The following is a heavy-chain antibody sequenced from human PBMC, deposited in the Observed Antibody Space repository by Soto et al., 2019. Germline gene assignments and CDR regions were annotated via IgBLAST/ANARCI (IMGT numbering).Heavy chain of an antibody. J-gene: IGHJ6*02. CDR2: LIPMLDVA. V-gene: IGHV1-69*02. Sequence: QVQLVQSGAEVKKPGSSVKVSCKASGGTFSSYGINWVRQAPGQGLVWMGRLIPMLDVANYAQNFQGRVKITADRSTSTAYMELSSLRSEDTAVYFCARGVVVVIAAGYYYHAMDAWGQGTTVTVSS. CDR1: GGTFSSYG. CDR3: ARGVVVVIAAGYYYHAMDA. D-gene: IGHD2-15*01.